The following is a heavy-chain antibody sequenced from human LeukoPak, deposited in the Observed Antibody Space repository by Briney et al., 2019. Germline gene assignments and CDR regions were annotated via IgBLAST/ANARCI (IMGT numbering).Heavy chain of an antibody. Sequence: PSETLSLTCAVSGYSISSGYYWGWIRQTPGKGLEWIGSIYHGGSTYYNPSLKSRVTISVDTSKNQFSLKLSSVTAADTAVYYCARRGPGYCTNGVCLKSGYYYMDVWGKGTTVTVSS. J-gene: IGHJ6*03. CDR1: GYSISSGYY. CDR3: ARRGPGYCTNGVCLKSGYYYMDV. V-gene: IGHV4-38-2*01. CDR2: IYHGGST. D-gene: IGHD2-8*01.